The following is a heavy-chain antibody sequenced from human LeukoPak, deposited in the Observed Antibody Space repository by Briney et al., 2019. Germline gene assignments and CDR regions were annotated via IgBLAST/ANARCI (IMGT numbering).Heavy chain of an antibody. Sequence: GGSLRLSCAASGFTFSSYAMHWFRQAPGKGLEWASFIYSDNTHYSDSVKRRFTISRDNSKNTLYLQMNSLRAEDTAVYYCARRAGAYSHPYDYWGQGTLVTVSS. D-gene: IGHD4/OR15-4a*01. CDR3: ARRAGAYSHPYDY. J-gene: IGHJ4*02. CDR1: GFTFSSYA. CDR2: IYSDNT. V-gene: IGHV3-53*01.